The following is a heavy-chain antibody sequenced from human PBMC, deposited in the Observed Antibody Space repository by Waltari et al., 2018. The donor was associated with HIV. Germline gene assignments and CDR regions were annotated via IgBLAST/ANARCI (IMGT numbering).Heavy chain of an antibody. CDR1: GFTFSNAW. CDR3: TTDEMATTDVANYFDY. Sequence: EVQLVESGGGLVKPGGSLRLSCAASGFTFSNAWMSWVRKGPGKGLEWVGRIKSKTDGGTTDYAAPVKGRFTISRDDSKNTLYLQMNSLKTEDTAVYYCTTDEMATTDVANYFDYWGQGTLVTVSS. CDR2: IKSKTDGGTT. D-gene: IGHD1-1*01. V-gene: IGHV3-15*01. J-gene: IGHJ4*02.